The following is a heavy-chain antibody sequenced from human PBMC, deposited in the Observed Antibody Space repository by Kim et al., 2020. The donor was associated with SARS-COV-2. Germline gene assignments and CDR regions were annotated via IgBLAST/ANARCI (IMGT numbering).Heavy chain of an antibody. V-gene: IGHV4-34*01. CDR3: ARGLLSVTKIVVVFTVGVYSMDV. CDR2: INHSGGA. CDR1: GGSFSGHY. Sequence: SETLSLTCAVYGGSFSGHYWTWIRQPPGKGLEWIGEINHSGGANYNPSLKSRVTLSLDTARNQFSLKLSSVTAADTAVYYCARGLLSVTKIVVVFTVGVYSMDVWGQGTTVTVSS. J-gene: IGHJ6*02. D-gene: IGHD3-22*01.